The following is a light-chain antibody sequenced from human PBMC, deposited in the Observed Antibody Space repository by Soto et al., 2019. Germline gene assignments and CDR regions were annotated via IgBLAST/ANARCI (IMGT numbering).Light chain of an antibody. Sequence: EIVLTQSPGTLSLSPGERATLSCRASQSVSNNYLAWYQQKPGQAPRLLIHDASSRATGIPDRFRGSGSGTDFTLTISRLEPDDFAVYYCQQHFGSPFTFGPGTKVEIE. V-gene: IGKV3-20*01. CDR2: DAS. CDR3: QQHFGSPFT. J-gene: IGKJ3*01. CDR1: QSVSNNY.